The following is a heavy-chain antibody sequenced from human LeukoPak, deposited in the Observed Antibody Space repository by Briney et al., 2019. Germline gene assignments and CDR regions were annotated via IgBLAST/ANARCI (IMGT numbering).Heavy chain of an antibody. J-gene: IGHJ4*02. D-gene: IGHD5-12*01. CDR3: ARDRERVVATMGYY. CDR1: GYTFTSYG. CDR2: ISAYNGNT. Sequence: ASVKVSCKASGYTFTSYGISWVRQAPGQGLEWMGWISAYNGNTNYAQKLQGRVTMTTGTSTSTAYMELRSLRSDDTAVYYCARDRERVVATMGYYWGQGTLVTVSS. V-gene: IGHV1-18*01.